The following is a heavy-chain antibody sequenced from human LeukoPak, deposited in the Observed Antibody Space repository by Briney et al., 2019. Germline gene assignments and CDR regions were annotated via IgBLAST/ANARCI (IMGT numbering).Heavy chain of an antibody. CDR3: ARVTKQQPKYYFDY. V-gene: IGHV1-46*01. Sequence: GASVKVSCKASGYTFTSYYMHWVRQAPGQGREWMGIINPSGGSTSYAQKFQGRVTMTRDMSTNTVYMELSSLRSEATAVYYCARVTKQQPKYYFDYWGQGTLVTVSS. CDR2: INPSGGST. CDR1: GYTFTSYY. J-gene: IGHJ4*02. D-gene: IGHD6-13*01.